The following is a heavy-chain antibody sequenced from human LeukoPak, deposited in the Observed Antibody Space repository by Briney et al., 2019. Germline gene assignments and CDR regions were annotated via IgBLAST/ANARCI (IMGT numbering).Heavy chain of an antibody. CDR3: ARVDYITGTTSQSPTSSFDY. CDR1: AFTFSTNS. V-gene: IGHV3-21*01. Sequence: GGSLRPSCPASAFTFSTNSMNWVRQAPGKGLEWDSSISRSSSYIYYADSVKGRLSISTGNAKNSLYLQMNSLRAEDTAVYYCARVDYITGTTSQSPTSSFDYWGQGTLVTVSS. D-gene: IGHD1-7*01. CDR2: ISRSSSYI. J-gene: IGHJ4*02.